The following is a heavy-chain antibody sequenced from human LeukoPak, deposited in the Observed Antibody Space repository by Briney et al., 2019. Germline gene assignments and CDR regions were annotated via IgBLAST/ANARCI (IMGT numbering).Heavy chain of an antibody. J-gene: IGHJ4*02. Sequence: GGSLRLSCAASGFTLGNYWMNWVRQAPGEGLEWVASINPDGSEKYYVDSVKGRFTISRDNAKNSLFLQMGGLRAEDTAVYFCARSGSCLNSRGYCDYWSQGSLVTVS. CDR2: INPDGSEK. CDR3: ARSGSCLNSRGYCDY. D-gene: IGHD3-10*01. V-gene: IGHV3-7*01. CDR1: GFTLGNYW.